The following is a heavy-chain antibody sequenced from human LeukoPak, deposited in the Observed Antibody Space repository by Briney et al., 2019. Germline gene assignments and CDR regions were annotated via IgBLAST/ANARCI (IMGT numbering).Heavy chain of an antibody. D-gene: IGHD3-16*01. V-gene: IGHV4-39*07. J-gene: IGHJ4*02. Sequence: PSETLSLTCTVSGGSISSSSYYWGWIRQPPGKGLEWIGSIYYSGSTYYNPSLKSRVTISVDTSKNQFSLKLSSVTAADTAVYYCASLKNLELGGRGGTYYFDYWGQGTLVTVSS. CDR1: GGSISSSSYY. CDR2: IYYSGST. CDR3: ASLKNLELGGRGGTYYFDY.